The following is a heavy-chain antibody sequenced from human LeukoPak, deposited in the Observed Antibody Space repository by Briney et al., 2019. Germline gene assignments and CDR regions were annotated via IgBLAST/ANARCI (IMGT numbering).Heavy chain of an antibody. CDR2: ISGRGDST. Sequence: GGSLRLSCAASGFEFNVYGMNWVRQAPGKGLEWVSSISGRGDSTSYADSVKGRFIISRDISKNTLYLQMNSLRADDTALYYCAKDDSALWFGELSHYFNWWGQGTLVTVSS. V-gene: IGHV3-23*01. CDR1: GFEFNVYG. J-gene: IGHJ4*02. CDR3: AKDDSALWFGELSHYFNW. D-gene: IGHD3-10*01.